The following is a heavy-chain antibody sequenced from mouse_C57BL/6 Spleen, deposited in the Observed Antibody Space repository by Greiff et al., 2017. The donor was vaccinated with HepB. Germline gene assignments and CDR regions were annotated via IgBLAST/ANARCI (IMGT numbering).Heavy chain of an antibody. V-gene: IGHV1-54*01. CDR1: GYAFTNYL. CDR3: ARSWDVGAMDY. J-gene: IGHJ4*01. Sequence: QVQLQQSGAELVRPGTSVKVSCKASGYAFTNYLIEWVQQRPGQGLEWIGVINTGSGGTNYNEKFKGKATLTADKSSSTAYMQISSLTSEDSAVYFCARSWDVGAMDYWGQGTSVTVSS. CDR2: INTGSGGT. D-gene: IGHD4-1*01.